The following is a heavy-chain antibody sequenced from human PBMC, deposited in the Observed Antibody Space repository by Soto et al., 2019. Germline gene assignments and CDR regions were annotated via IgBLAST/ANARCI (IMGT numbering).Heavy chain of an antibody. CDR3: ARGCAADYNWNQEGDWFDP. CDR1: GFTFSDYY. CDR2: ISSSGSTI. Sequence: GGSLRLSCAASGFTFSDYYMSWIRQAPGKGLEWVSYISSSGSTIYYADSVKGRFTISRDNAKNSLYLQMNSLRAEDTAVYYCARGCAADYNWNQEGDWFDPWGQGTLVTVSS. V-gene: IGHV3-11*01. J-gene: IGHJ5*02. D-gene: IGHD1-20*01.